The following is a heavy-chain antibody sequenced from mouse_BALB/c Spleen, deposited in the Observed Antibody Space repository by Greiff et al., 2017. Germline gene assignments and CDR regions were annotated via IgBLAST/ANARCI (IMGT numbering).Heavy chain of an antibody. V-gene: IGHV6-6*02. CDR2: IRLKSNNYAT. J-gene: IGHJ3*01. CDR3: TRLGGDYAFLGY. Sequence: EVKVIESGGGLVQPGGSMKLSCVASGFTFSNYWMNWVRQSPEKGLEWVAEIRLKSNNYATHYAESVKGRFTISRDDSKSSVYLQMNNLRAEDTGIYYCTRLGGDYAFLGYWGQGTLVTVSA. CDR1: GFTFSNYW. D-gene: IGHD2-4*01.